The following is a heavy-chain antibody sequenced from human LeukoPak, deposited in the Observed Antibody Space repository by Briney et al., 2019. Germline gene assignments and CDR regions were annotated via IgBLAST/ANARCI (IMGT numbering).Heavy chain of an antibody. CDR1: GGTFGSYA. Sequence: ASVKVSCKASGGTFGSYAISWVRQAPGQGLEWMGRIIPILGIANYAQKFQGRVTITADKSTSTAYMELSSLRSEDTAVYYCAREYDSSGYYSWYYGMDVWGQGTTVTVSS. V-gene: IGHV1-69*04. CDR2: IIPILGIA. J-gene: IGHJ6*02. D-gene: IGHD3-22*01. CDR3: AREYDSSGYYSWYYGMDV.